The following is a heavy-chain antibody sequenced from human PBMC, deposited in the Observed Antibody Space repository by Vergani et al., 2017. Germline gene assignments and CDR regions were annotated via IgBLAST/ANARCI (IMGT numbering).Heavy chain of an antibody. J-gene: IGHJ4*02. CDR2: IYYSGST. Sequence: QVQLQESGPGLVKPSETLSLTCTVSGGSLSSYYWSWIRQPPGKGLEWVGYIYYSGSTNYNPSRKRRVTISVYTSKNQFSLKLSSVTAADTAVYYAATTTYYDILTGYYPQLDYWGQGTLVTVSS. CDR3: ATTTYYDILTGYYPQLDY. V-gene: IGHV4-59*01. CDR1: GGSLSSYY. D-gene: IGHD3-9*01.